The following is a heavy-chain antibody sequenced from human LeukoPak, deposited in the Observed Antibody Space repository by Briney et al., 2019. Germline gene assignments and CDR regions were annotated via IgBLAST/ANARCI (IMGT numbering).Heavy chain of an antibody. CDR2: INHSGST. Sequence: RPSETLSLTCAVYGGSFSGYYWSWIRQPPGKGLEWIGEINHSGSTYYNPSLKSRVTISVDTSKNQFSLKLSSVTAADTAVYYCARVSGYDWDDYYYYMDVWGKGTTVTVSS. CDR1: GGSFSGYY. CDR3: ARVSGYDWDDYYYYMDV. J-gene: IGHJ6*03. V-gene: IGHV4-34*01. D-gene: IGHD5-12*01.